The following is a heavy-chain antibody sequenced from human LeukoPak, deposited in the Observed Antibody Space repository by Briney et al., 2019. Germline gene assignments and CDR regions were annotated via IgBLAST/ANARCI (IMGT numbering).Heavy chain of an antibody. D-gene: IGHD3-22*01. CDR1: GGSISSGDYY. J-gene: IGHJ4*02. CDR2: IYSGST. CDR3: AREGYDSSYYYYLDY. Sequence: PSQTLSLTCTVSGGSISSGDYYWSWIRQHPGKGLEWIGNIYSGSTYYNPSLKSRVTISVDTSKSQFSLKLSSVTAADTAAYYCAREGYDSSYYYYLDYWGQGTLVTVSS. V-gene: IGHV4-31*03.